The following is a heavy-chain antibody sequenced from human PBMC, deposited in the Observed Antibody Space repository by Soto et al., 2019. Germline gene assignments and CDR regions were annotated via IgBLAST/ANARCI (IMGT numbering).Heavy chain of an antibody. Sequence: QVQLQESGPGLVKPSQTLSLTCTVSGGSISSGDYYWSGIRQPPGKGLEWIGYIYYIGRTYYNPSLKSRVTISVATSRNPFSLKLSSVTAADTAVYYCARAMVVTQNWFDPWGQGTLVTVSS. V-gene: IGHV4-30-4*01. CDR3: ARAMVVTQNWFDP. CDR2: IYYIGRT. D-gene: IGHD2-21*02. CDR1: GGSISSGDYY. J-gene: IGHJ5*02.